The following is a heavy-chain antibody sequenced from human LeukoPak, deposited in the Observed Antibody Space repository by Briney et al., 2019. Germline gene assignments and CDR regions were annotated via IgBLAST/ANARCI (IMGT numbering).Heavy chain of an antibody. CDR2: IHYTGST. J-gene: IGHJ1*01. Sequence: PSDSLSLTCTVSGWSLSGSYWSWTRQPPGKGLEWIAPIHYTGSTNYHPSLKSRLTISLDTSKNQFSVKLNSVTAAATAVYYCAKDRVPGGYWGQGTLVTVSS. CDR3: AKDRVPGGY. CDR1: GWSLSGSY. V-gene: IGHV4-59*01. D-gene: IGHD1-1*01.